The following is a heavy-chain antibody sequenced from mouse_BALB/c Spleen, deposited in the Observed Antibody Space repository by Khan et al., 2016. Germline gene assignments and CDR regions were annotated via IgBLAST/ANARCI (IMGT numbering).Heavy chain of an antibody. CDR1: GFTFSSFG. V-gene: IGHV5-17*02. CDR3: GRGDY. J-gene: IGHJ2*01. Sequence: EVELVESGGGLVQPGGSRKLSCAASGFTFSSFGMHWVRQAPEKGLEWVAFISSGSSAIYFADTVKGRFTISRDNPKNTLFLQMTSLRSEDTAMYYCGRGDYWGQGTTLTISS. CDR2: ISSGSSAI.